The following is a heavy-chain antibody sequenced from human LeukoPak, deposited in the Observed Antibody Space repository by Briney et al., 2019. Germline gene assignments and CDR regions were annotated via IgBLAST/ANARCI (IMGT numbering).Heavy chain of an antibody. CDR1: GFTFSDYY. V-gene: IGHV3-11*01. CDR3: VCSDRPRQNIYGDYDYYYYYGMDV. CDR2: ISSSGSTI. D-gene: IGHD4-17*01. J-gene: IGHJ6*02. Sequence: PGGSLRLSCAASGFTFSDYYMSWIRQAPGKGLEWVPYISSSGSTIYYADSVKGRFTISRDNAKNSLYLQMNSLRAEDTAVYYCVCSDRPRQNIYGDYDYYYYYGMDVWGQGTTVTVSS.